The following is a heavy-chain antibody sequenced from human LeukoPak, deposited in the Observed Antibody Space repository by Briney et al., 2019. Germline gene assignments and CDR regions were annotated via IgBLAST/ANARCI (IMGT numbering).Heavy chain of an antibody. V-gene: IGHV3-21*01. CDR1: GFTFSSYS. D-gene: IGHD3-22*01. Sequence: GGSLRLSCAASGFTFSSYSMNWVRQAPGKGLEWVSSISSSSSYIYYADSVKGRFTISRDNAKNSLYLQMNSLRAEDTAVYYCARDSYYDSSGYCYYYYGMDVWGQGTTVTVSS. J-gene: IGHJ6*02. CDR3: ARDSYYDSSGYCYYYYGMDV. CDR2: ISSSSSYI.